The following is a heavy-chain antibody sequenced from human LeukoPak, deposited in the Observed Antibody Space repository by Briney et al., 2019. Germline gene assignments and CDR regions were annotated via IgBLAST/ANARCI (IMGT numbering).Heavy chain of an antibody. J-gene: IGHJ4*02. Sequence: KPGGSLRLSCAASGFTFTNAWMTWVRQAPGKGLEWVGRIMSNNDGGTTDYAAPVKGRFTISRDDSKNTLYLQMNSLKTEDTAVYYCTTDSGYSYGVFDYWGQGTLVTVSS. CDR2: IMSNNDGGTT. D-gene: IGHD5-18*01. CDR3: TTDSGYSYGVFDY. V-gene: IGHV3-15*01. CDR1: GFTFTNAW.